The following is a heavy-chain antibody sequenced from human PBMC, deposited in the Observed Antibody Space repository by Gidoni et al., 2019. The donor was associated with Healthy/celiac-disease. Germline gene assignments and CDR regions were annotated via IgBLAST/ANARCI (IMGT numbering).Heavy chain of an antibody. CDR3: AKDDTEYSSSSSCSDY. CDR1: GFTFSSYA. D-gene: IGHD6-6*01. CDR2: ISGSGGST. V-gene: IGHV3-23*01. Sequence: EVQLLESGGGLVQPGGSLRLSCAASGFTFSSYAMSWVRQAPGKGLEWVSAISGSGGSTYYADSVKGRFTISRDNSKNTLYLQMNSLRAEDTAVYYCAKDDTEYSSSSSCSDYWGQGTLVTVSS. J-gene: IGHJ4*02.